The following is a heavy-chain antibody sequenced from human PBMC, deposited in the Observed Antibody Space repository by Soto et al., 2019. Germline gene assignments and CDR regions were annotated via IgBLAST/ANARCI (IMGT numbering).Heavy chain of an antibody. CDR1: GFTFSNYW. V-gene: IGHV3-7*01. Sequence: GGSLRLSCAASGFTFSNYWMSWVRQAPGKGLEWVANIKRDGSEKYYVDSLKGRFTISRDNAKNSLYLQMNSLRAEDTAVYYCAVVTASKAFDIWGQGTMVTVSS. CDR3: AVVTASKAFDI. D-gene: IGHD2-21*02. J-gene: IGHJ3*02. CDR2: IKRDGSEK.